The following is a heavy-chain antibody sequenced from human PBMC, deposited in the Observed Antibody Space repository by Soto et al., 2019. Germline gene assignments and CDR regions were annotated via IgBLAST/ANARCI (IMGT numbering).Heavy chain of an antibody. CDR2: IPPIFRTA. Sequence: QGQLVQSGAEVKKPGSSVKVSCKASGGTFSSYGVSWVRPAPGQGLEWMGGIPPIFRTAPYAQGFQGRVTITADKSTGTADMELSSLSSEVTAVYYCARAFGGIDYWGQGTQVTVSS. J-gene: IGHJ4*02. V-gene: IGHV1-69*06. CDR1: GGTFSSYG. D-gene: IGHD3-10*01. CDR3: ARAFGGIDY.